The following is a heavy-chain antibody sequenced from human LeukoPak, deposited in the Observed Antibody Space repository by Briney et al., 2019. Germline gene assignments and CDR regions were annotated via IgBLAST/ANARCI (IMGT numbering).Heavy chain of an antibody. D-gene: IGHD3-22*01. Sequence: SETLSLTRAVSGGSISSSSYYWGWIRQPPGKGLEWIGTISYSGSPYYNPSLKSRVTISVDMSKKQFSLKLSSVTATDTAVYYCARKSSGYFEAFDIWGPGETFSVSS. J-gene: IGHJ3*02. CDR2: ISYSGSP. V-gene: IGHV4-39*01. CDR1: GGSISSSSYY. CDR3: ARKSSGYFEAFDI.